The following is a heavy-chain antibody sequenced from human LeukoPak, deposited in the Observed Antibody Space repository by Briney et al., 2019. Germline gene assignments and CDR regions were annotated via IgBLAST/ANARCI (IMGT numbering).Heavy chain of an antibody. J-gene: IGHJ5*02. V-gene: IGHV4-59*08. D-gene: IGHD1/OR15-1a*01. CDR3: ARSIAGTRSKFDN. Sequence: SETLSLTCTVSGGSISNYYWSWIRQPPGEGLEWIAYIYYSGSTNYNPSLESRVTISVDTSKSQFSLNLNSVTAADTAVYYCARSIAGTRSKFDNWGQGSLVTVSS. CDR2: IYYSGST. CDR1: GGSISNYY.